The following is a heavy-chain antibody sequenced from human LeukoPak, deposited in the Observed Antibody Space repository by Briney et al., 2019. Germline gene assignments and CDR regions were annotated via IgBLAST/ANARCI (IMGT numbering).Heavy chain of an antibody. CDR3: VRVGSVSGSDYLDY. J-gene: IGHJ4*02. V-gene: IGHV3-72*01. D-gene: IGHD6-19*01. CDR1: GFTFSDHF. CDR2: SRNKAKSYTT. Sequence: GGSLSLSCAVSGFTFSDHFLDWVRQAPGRGLEWVGRSRNKAKSYTTEYAASVKGRFTISRDDSKNSLYLQMNSLETEDTAVYYCVRVGSVSGSDYLDYWGQGTLVTVSS.